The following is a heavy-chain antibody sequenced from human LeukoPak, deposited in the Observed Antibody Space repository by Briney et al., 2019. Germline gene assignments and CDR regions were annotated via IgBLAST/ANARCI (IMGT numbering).Heavy chain of an antibody. CDR3: AQGYSSGWYPH. CDR2: ISVDGESA. CDR1: GFSVSTSG. J-gene: IGHJ4*02. D-gene: IGHD6-19*01. Sequence: GVSLRLSCTGSGFSVSTSGMSWVRQAQGKGLQTISAISVDGESAYYADSVKGRFTISRDNSKNTLYLQMNSLRVEDTAVYYCAQGYSSGWYPHWGQGSLVSVSS. V-gene: IGHV3-23*01.